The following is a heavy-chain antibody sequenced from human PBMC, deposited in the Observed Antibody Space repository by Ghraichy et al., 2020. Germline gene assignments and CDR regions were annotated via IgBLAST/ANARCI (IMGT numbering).Heavy chain of an antibody. D-gene: IGHD3-9*01. CDR1: GFTFSSYA. CDR3: AKDHIPSFEYYYGMDV. J-gene: IGHJ6*02. V-gene: IGHV3-23*01. CDR2: ISGSGGST. Sequence: GGSLRLSCAASGFTFSSYAMSWVRQAPGKGLEWVSAISGSGGSTYYADSVKGRFTISRDNSKNTLYLQMNSLRAEDTAVYYCAKDHIPSFEYYYGMDVWGQGTTVTVSS.